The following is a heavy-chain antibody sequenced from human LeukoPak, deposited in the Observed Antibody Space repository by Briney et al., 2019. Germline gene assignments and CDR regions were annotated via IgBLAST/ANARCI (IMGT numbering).Heavy chain of an antibody. V-gene: IGHV1-69*13. CDR2: IIPIFGTA. J-gene: IGHJ5*02. Sequence: SVKVSCKASGYTFTSYDINWVRQAPGQGLEWMGGIIPIFGTANYAQKFQGRVTITADESTSTAYMELSSLRSEDTAVYYCARRVPPYYYDSSGYYYPTKNNWFDPWGQGTLVTVSS. D-gene: IGHD3-22*01. CDR1: GYTFTSYD. CDR3: ARRVPPYYYDSSGYYYPTKNNWFDP.